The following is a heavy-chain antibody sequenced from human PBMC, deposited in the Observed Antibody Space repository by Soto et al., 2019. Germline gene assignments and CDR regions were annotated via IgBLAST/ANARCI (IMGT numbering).Heavy chain of an antibody. CDR3: ARRGVANSRDAFDI. V-gene: IGHV1-69*01. D-gene: IGHD1-26*01. CDR1: GGTFSNYA. Sequence: QVQLVQSGAEVKKPGTAVKVSCEVPGGTFSNYAITWVRQAPGQGLAWLGGAIPVYGSTNYAQKFQGRVTITAGESATTTFMELSSLRSDDTAVYYCARRGVANSRDAFDIWGQGTLFTVS. J-gene: IGHJ3*02. CDR2: AIPVYGST.